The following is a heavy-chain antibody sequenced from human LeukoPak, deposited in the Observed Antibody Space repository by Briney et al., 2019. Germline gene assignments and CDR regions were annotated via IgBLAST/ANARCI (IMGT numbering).Heavy chain of an antibody. V-gene: IGHV3-21*01. D-gene: IGHD1-26*01. Sequence: KPGGSPRLSCAASGFTFSSYSMNWVRRAPGKGLEWVSSISSGSSYIYYADSVKGRFTISRDNAKNSLYLQMNSLRAEDTAVYYCARDPGWELLNYYYYYMDVWGKGTTVTVSS. CDR3: ARDPGWELLNYYYYYMDV. CDR2: ISSGSSYI. CDR1: GFTFSSYS. J-gene: IGHJ6*03.